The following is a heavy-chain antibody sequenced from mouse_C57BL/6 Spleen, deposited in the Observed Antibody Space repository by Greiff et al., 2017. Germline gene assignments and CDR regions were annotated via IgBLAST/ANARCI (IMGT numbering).Heavy chain of an antibody. V-gene: IGHV5-17*01. Sequence: EVTLVESGGGLVKPGGSLKLSCAASGFTFSDYGMHWVRQAPEKGLAWVAYISSGSSTIYYADTVKGRFTISRDNAKNTLCLQMTSLRSEDTAMYYCARGFAYWGRGTLVIVGA. J-gene: IGHJ3*01. CDR2: ISSGSSTI. CDR1: GFTFSDYG. CDR3: ARGFAY.